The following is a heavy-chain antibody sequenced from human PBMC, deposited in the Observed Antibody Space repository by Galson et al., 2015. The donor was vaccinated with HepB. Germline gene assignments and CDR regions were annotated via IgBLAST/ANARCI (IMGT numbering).Heavy chain of an antibody. Sequence: SVKVSCKASGLTFSSSAIQWVRQTRGQRLEWMGWIAVGSADTKYAQQFQGRVTITGDMSTSTAYMELGSLTSDDTAVYYCAAQLVQEAFDLWGQGTVVTVSS. V-gene: IGHV1-58*02. J-gene: IGHJ3*01. CDR1: GLTFSSSA. D-gene: IGHD1-1*01. CDR2: IAVGSADT. CDR3: AAQLVQEAFDL.